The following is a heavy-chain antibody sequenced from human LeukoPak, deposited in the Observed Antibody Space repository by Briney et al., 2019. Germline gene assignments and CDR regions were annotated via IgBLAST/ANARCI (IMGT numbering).Heavy chain of an antibody. CDR2: INTDGSST. CDR3: GTSHNGDPGHFDY. D-gene: IGHD4-17*01. CDR1: GFTLSTHW. Sequence: GGSLRLSFVVSGFTLSTHWMHWVRQAPGKGLVWVSRINTDGSSTNYADSVKGRFTISRDDAKNTLYLQMNSLRAEDTAVYYCGTSHNGDPGHFDYWGQGTLVTVSS. J-gene: IGHJ4*02. V-gene: IGHV3-74*01.